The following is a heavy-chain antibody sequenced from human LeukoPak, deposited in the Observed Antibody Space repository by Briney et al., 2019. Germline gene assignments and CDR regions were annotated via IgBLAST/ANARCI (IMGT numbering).Heavy chain of an antibody. CDR2: IKQDGSDK. Sequence: PGGSLRLSCAASGFTFSSYWMSWVRQAPGKGLEWVANIKQDGSDKYYVDSVKSRFTISRDNAKNSLYLQMNSLRAEDTAVYYCAREMWQLGGSYYYYGMDVWGQGTTVTVSS. CDR1: GFTFSSYW. J-gene: IGHJ6*02. V-gene: IGHV3-7*01. D-gene: IGHD6-6*01. CDR3: AREMWQLGGSYYYYGMDV.